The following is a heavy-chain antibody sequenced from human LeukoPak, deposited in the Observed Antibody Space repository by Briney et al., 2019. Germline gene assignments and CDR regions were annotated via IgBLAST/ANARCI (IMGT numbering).Heavy chain of an antibody. Sequence: GASVKVSCKASGYIFSGYYMHWVRQAPGQGLEWMGWIDPNSGGTNYAQKFQGRVTMTRDTSISTAYIELNRLRSDDTAVYYCAREVATVTTLNAFDIWGQGTMVTVSS. V-gene: IGHV1-2*02. CDR2: IDPNSGGT. CDR1: GYIFSGYY. CDR3: AREVATVTTLNAFDI. J-gene: IGHJ3*02. D-gene: IGHD4-17*01.